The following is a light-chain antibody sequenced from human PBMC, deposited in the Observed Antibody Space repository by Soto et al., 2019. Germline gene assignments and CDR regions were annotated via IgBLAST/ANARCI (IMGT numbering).Light chain of an antibody. Sequence: SYELTQPPSVSVAPGKTARITCGGNNIGIKSVHWYQQKPGQAPVLVIYYDRDRPSGIPERFSGSNSGNTATLTISRVGAGNEADYNCRVWVSSGGNVLFGGGTQLP. CDR3: RVWVSSGGNVL. J-gene: IGLJ2*01. CDR1: NIGIKS. CDR2: YDR. V-gene: IGLV3-21*04.